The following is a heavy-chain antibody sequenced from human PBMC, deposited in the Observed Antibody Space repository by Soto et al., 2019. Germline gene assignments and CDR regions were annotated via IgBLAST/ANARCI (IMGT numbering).Heavy chain of an antibody. Sequence: QVQLVQYWDVVKKPESAVKVSCKASGGTFSSDAISWVRQAPGQGLEWMGGIIPILGSAKYAQQLQDRVTITADESTSTTYMELSSLSSEDAAVYYCAPRERGDALDIWGQGTMVTVSS. CDR3: APRERGDALDI. J-gene: IGHJ3*02. V-gene: IGHV1-69*01. CDR2: IIPILGSA. CDR1: GGTFSSDA. D-gene: IGHD1-26*01.